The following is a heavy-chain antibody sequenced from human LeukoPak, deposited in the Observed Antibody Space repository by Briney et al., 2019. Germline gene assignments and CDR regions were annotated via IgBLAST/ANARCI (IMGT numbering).Heavy chain of an antibody. V-gene: IGHV1-18*01. J-gene: IGHJ5*02. CDR1: GYTFTSYG. D-gene: IGHD1-7*01. CDR3: ARDRGGTTDWFDP. CDR2: ISAHNGDT. Sequence: ASVKVSCKASGYTFTSYGISWVRQAPGQRLEWMGWISAHNGDTNYALKLQGRVTMTTDTSTSTAYMELRSLRSDDTAVYYCARDRGGTTDWFDPWGQGTLVTVSS.